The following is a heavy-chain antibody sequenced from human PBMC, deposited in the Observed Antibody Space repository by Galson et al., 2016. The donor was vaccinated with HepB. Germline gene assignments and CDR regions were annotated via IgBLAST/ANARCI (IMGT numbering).Heavy chain of an antibody. D-gene: IGHD1-26*01. Sequence: SLRLSCAASGFTFSSYGMHWVRQAPGKGLEWVAVIWYDGSNKYYADSVKGRFAISRDNSKNTLYMQMNSLRAEDTAVYYCAKGGELRGVYYYYGMDVWGQGTTLIFS. CDR2: IWYDGSNK. CDR3: AKGGELRGVYYYYGMDV. CDR1: GFTFSSYG. J-gene: IGHJ6*02. V-gene: IGHV3-33*03.